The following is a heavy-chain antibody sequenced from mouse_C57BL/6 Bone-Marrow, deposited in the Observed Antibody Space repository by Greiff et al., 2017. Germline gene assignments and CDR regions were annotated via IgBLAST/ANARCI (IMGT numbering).Heavy chain of an antibody. CDR1: GFSLSTSGMG. V-gene: IGHV8-12*01. CDR3: ARRALGYYFDY. J-gene: IGHJ2*01. Sequence: SGPGILQSSQTLSLTCSFSGFSLSTSGMGVSWIRQPSGKGLEWLAHIYWDDDKRYNPSLKSKLTVAKDTTRNQVYLKITSVDTADTATYYSARRALGYYFDYWGQGTTLTVSS. CDR2: IYWDDDK.